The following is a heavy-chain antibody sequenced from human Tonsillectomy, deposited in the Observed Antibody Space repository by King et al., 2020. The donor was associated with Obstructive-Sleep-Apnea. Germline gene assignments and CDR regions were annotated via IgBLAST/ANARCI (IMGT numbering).Heavy chain of an antibody. Sequence: VQLVESGGGLVKPGGSLRLSCADSGFTFSSYSMNWVRQAPGKGLEWVSFISSSSSYKHYADSVKGRFTISRDNAKNSLYLQMNSLRAEDTAVYYCARVGFGSGIDYWGQGTLVTVSS. CDR2: ISSSSSYK. J-gene: IGHJ4*02. CDR1: GFTFSSYS. D-gene: IGHD3-10*01. V-gene: IGHV3-21*01. CDR3: ARVGFGSGIDY.